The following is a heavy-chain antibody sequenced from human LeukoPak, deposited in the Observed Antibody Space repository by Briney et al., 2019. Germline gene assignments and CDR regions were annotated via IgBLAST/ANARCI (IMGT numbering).Heavy chain of an antibody. V-gene: IGHV3-23*01. D-gene: IGHD3-16*02. CDR1: GFTFSIYA. CDR2: ISGSGGST. Sequence: GGSLRLSCAASGFTFSIYAMSWVRQAPGKGLEWVSAISGSGGSTYYADSVKGRFTISRDNAKNSLYLQMNSLRAEDTAVYYCARDYVWGSYRYSYWGQGTLVTVSS. J-gene: IGHJ4*02. CDR3: ARDYVWGSYRYSY.